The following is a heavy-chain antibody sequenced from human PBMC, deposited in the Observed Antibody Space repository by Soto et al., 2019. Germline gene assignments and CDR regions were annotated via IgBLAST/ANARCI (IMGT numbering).Heavy chain of an antibody. V-gene: IGHV3-13*05. CDR1: GFTFSAYD. CDR3: ARAYSGRLPRRADYYFAMDV. D-gene: IGHD2-15*01. Sequence: PGESLKISCAASGFTFSAYDMQWVLQTTGRGLEWVSAIGAADDPYYLGSVKGRFTISRENAKNSLYLQMNSLRAEDTAVYYCARAYSGRLPRRADYYFAMDVWGQGTTVTVSS. CDR2: IGAADDP. J-gene: IGHJ6*02.